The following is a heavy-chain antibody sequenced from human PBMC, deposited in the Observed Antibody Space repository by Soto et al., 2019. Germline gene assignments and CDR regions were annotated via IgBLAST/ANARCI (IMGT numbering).Heavy chain of an antibody. CDR3: PKLYNHLYYYYVMDV. CDR1: GYSFTSYW. Sequence: GESLKISCKGSGYSFTSYWISWVRQMPGKGLEWMGRIDPSDSYTNYSPSFQGHVTISADKSISTAYLQWSSLKASDTATYYCPKLYNHLYYYYVMDVWGQGTTVTVSS. V-gene: IGHV5-10-1*01. D-gene: IGHD1-1*01. CDR2: IDPSDSYT. J-gene: IGHJ6*02.